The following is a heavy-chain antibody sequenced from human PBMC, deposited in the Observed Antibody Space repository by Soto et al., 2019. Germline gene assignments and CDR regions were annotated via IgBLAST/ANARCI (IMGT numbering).Heavy chain of an antibody. CDR3: ARRGYHYYDYYGLDV. Sequence: PAETLSLGCAVEGGSLSGDHWRWIRNKTGKGMEWIEEINHSGSTNYNPSLNSPVTISIDQSKNHFSLNLSYVTAADTAVYCCARRGYHYYDYYGLDVGGQGTTVT. CDR1: GGSLSGDH. J-gene: IGHJ6*02. CDR2: INHSGST. D-gene: IGHD5-18*01. V-gene: IGHV4-34*01.